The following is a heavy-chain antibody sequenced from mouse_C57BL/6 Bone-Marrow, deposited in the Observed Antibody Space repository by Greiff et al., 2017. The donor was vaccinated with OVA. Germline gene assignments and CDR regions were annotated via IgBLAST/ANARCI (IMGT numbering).Heavy chain of an antibody. J-gene: IGHJ3*01. V-gene: IGHV3-6*01. CDR2: ISYDGSN. D-gene: IGHD3-2*02. CDR3: ARDLRRFAY. CDR1: GYSITSGYY. Sequence: DVKLQESGPGLVKPSQSLSLTCSVTGYSITSGYYWNWIRQFPGNKLEWMGYISYDGSNNYNPSLKNRISITRDTSKNQFFLKLNSVTTEDTATYYCARDLRRFAYWGQGTLVTVSA.